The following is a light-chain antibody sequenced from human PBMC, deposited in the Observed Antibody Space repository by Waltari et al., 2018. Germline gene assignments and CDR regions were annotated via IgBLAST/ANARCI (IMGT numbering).Light chain of an antibody. J-gene: IGKJ2*01. CDR2: GAS. V-gene: IGKV3-20*01. CDR1: QSVSSSY. CDR3: QQYGSSPPYT. Sequence: EIVLTQSPCTLSLSPGARATPSCRASQSVSSSYLAWYQQKPGQAPRLLIYGASSRATGIPDRFSGSGSGTDFTLTISRLEPEDFAVYYCQQYGSSPPYTFGQGTKLEIK.